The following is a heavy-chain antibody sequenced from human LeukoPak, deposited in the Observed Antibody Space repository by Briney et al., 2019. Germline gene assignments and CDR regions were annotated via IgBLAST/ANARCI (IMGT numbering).Heavy chain of an antibody. Sequence: PGRSLRLSCAASGFTFSSYAMHWVRQAPGKGLEWVAVISYDGSNKYYADSVKGRFTISRDNSMNTLYLQMNSLRAEDTAVYYCARDRLGYSSSWGAFDIWGQGTMVTVSS. CDR1: GFTFSSYA. CDR2: ISYDGSNK. D-gene: IGHD6-13*01. J-gene: IGHJ3*02. CDR3: ARDRLGYSSSWGAFDI. V-gene: IGHV3-30-3*01.